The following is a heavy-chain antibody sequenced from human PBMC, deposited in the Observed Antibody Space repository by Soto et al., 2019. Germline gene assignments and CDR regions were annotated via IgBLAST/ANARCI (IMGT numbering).Heavy chain of an antibody. Sequence: ASVKVSCKASGCTFSSYAISWVRQAPGQGLEWMGGIIPIFGTANYAQKFQGRVTITADESTSTAYMELSSLRSEDTAVYYCARDLGVVVPAGAPFDPWGQGTLVTVSS. V-gene: IGHV1-69*13. CDR3: ARDLGVVVPAGAPFDP. CDR2: IIPIFGTA. D-gene: IGHD2-2*01. J-gene: IGHJ5*01. CDR1: GCTFSSYA.